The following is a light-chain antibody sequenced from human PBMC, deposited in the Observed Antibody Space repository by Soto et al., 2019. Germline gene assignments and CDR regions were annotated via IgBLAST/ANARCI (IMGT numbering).Light chain of an antibody. CDR2: AAS. CDR3: QQYGTSEII. Sequence: EIVVTQSRATLSLSPGERATLSCRASQSVGSSLAWYQQKLGQAPRLLIYAASDRETGIPGRFSGSGSGTDFTLTISRLETEDFAVFDCQQYGTSEIIFGQGTRLEIK. V-gene: IGKV3-11*01. CDR1: QSVGSS. J-gene: IGKJ5*01.